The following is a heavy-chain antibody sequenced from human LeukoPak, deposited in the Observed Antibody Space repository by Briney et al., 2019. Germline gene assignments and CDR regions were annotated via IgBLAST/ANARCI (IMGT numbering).Heavy chain of an antibody. J-gene: IGHJ6*02. CDR1: GFTFSSYW. CDR3: ARDPGCSGTSCYALGYHFYGMDV. Sequence: PGGSLRLSCAASGFTFSSYWMSWVRQAPGKGLEWVANINPEGSEKHYVDSVKGRFTISRDNAKNSLFLQMNSLRAEDTAVYYCARDPGCSGTSCYALGYHFYGMDVWGQGTTVTVSS. V-gene: IGHV3-7*01. CDR2: INPEGSEK. D-gene: IGHD2-2*01.